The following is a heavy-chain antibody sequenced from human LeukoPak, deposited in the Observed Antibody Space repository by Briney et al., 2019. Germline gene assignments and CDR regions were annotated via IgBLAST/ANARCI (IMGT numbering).Heavy chain of an antibody. CDR1: GYTFTGYY. V-gene: IGHV1-2*02. J-gene: IGHJ4*02. CDR2: INPNSGGT. D-gene: IGHD2-8*01. CDR3: ARDIQEDIVLMVYAIPVPDY. Sequence: ASVKVSCKASGYTFTGYYMHWVRQAPGQGLEWMGWINPNSGGTNYAQKFQGRVTMTRDTSISTAYMELSRLRSDDTAVYYCARDIQEDIVLMVYAIPVPDYWGQGILVTVSS.